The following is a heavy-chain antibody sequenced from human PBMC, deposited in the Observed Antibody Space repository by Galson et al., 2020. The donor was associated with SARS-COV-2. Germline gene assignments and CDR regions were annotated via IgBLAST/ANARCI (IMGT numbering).Heavy chain of an antibody. J-gene: IGHJ4*02. V-gene: IGHV3-7*01. Sequence: GGSLRLSCEVSGFIFQDFWMRWFRQAPGKSLEWVANIRGDGSETNYVESVKGRFSISRDNAMNSLYLQMDSLRVEDTAVYYCTREGWQGAYWGQGSRVTVSS. CDR2: IRGDGSET. CDR1: GFIFQDFW. CDR3: TREGWQGAY.